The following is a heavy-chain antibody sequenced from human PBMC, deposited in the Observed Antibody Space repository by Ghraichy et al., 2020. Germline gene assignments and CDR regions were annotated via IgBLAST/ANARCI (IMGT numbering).Heavy chain of an antibody. D-gene: IGHD1-14*01. CDR3: AKVLSTGGYKYMDS. V-gene: IGHV3-23*01. CDR2: MSRSGSGT. Sequence: LSLTCAASQFTLSTYDMRWLRQAPGKGLEWVSSMSRSGSGTYYADSVKGRFTISRDIAENTLYLQMNSLRAEDTAVYYCAKVLSTGGYKYMDSWGQGTLVTVSS. J-gene: IGHJ4*02. CDR1: QFTLSTYD.